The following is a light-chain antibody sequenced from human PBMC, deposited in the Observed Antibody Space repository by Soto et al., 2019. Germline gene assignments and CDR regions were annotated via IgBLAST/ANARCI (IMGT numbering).Light chain of an antibody. J-gene: IGKJ4*01. CDR2: KAS. CDR3: HQYNTYPLT. CDR1: QSISTW. V-gene: IGKV1-5*03. Sequence: DIQMTQSPSTLSASVGDRVTITCRASQSISTWLAWYQQKPGTAPKLLIYKASSLESGVPSRFSGSGSGTEFTLTISSLQPDDFATYYCHQYNTYPLTFGGGTKVEIK.